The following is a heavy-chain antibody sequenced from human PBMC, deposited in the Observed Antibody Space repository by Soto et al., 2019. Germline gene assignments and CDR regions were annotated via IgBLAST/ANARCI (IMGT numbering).Heavy chain of an antibody. CDR3: ARAKYYGSGSYYPPIFYNYYGMDV. CDR1: GYTFTSYG. D-gene: IGHD3-10*01. V-gene: IGHV1-18*04. J-gene: IGHJ6*02. CDR2: ISAYNGNT. Sequence: ASVKVSCKASGYTFTSYGISWVRQAPGQGLEWMGWISAYNGNTNYAQKLQGRVTMTTDTSTSTAYMELRSLRSDDTAVYYCARAKYYGSGSYYPPIFYNYYGMDVWGQGTTVTVSS.